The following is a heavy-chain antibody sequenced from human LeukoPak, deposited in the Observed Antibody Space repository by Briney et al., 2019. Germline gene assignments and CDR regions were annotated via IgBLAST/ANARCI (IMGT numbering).Heavy chain of an antibody. CDR3: GASPSATGAERYY. CDR1: GYPFSTYW. V-gene: IGHV5-51*01. Sequence: GESLKISCRGSGYPFSTYWIGWVRQMPGKGLEWMGVIYPPDSDAKYSPSFRGQVTISVDKSISTVYLQWNSLKASDSAMYYCGASPSATGAERYYWGQGTLVTVSS. J-gene: IGHJ4*02. CDR2: IYPPDSDA. D-gene: IGHD3-9*01.